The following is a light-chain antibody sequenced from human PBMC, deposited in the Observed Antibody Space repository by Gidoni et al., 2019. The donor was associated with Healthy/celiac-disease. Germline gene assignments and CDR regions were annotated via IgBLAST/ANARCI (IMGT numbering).Light chain of an antibody. CDR1: QSISSW. J-gene: IGKJ1*01. CDR3: QQYNSPT. V-gene: IGKV1-5*01. Sequence: DIQMTQSPSTLSASVGDRVTITCRASQSISSWLAWYQQKPGKAPKLLIYDASSLESGVPSRFSGSGSGTEFTLTISSLQPDDFATYYCQQYNSPTFXQXTKVEIK. CDR2: DAS.